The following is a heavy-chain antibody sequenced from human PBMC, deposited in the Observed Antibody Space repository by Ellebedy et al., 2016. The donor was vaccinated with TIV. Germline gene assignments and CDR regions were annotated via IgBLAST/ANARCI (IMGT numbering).Heavy chain of an antibody. J-gene: IGHJ4*02. CDR3: ARGRLHFDF. V-gene: IGHV4-59*01. CDR1: GGSIRSYY. Sequence: MPSDTLSLTCTVSGGSIRSYYWTWIRQPPGKGLVWFGYSYYTGSTNYNPSLKSRVTISVDTSKNQFSLKLSSVTAADTAVYYCARGRLHFDFWGQGTLVTVSS. D-gene: IGHD5-24*01. CDR2: SYYTGST.